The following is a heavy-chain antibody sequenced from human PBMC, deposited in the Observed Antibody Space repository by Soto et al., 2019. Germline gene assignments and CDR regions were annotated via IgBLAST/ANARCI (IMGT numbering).Heavy chain of an antibody. J-gene: IGHJ4*02. V-gene: IGHV1-18*01. CDR2: ISAYNGDT. CDR1: GYTFTSYG. D-gene: IGHD6-13*01. CDR3: ARGASSLPGFH. Sequence: QVQLVQSGAEVKKPGASVKVSCKASGYTFTSYGITWVRQAPGQGLEWIGWISAYNGDTEYAQKFQGRVTMTTDTATTPAYMELRSLRSDDTAVYFCARGASSLPGFHWGQGTLVSVSS.